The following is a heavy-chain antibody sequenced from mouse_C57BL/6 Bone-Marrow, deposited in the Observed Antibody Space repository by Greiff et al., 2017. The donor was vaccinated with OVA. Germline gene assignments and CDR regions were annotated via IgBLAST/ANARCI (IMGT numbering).Heavy chain of an antibody. CDR3: ARKLGRNYFDY. Sequence: VQLQQSGAELARPGASVKLSCKASGYTFTSYGISWVKQRTGPGLEWIGEIYPRSGNTYYNEKFKGKATLTADKSSSTAYMELRSLTSEDSAVYFCARKLGRNYFDYWGQGTTLTVSS. CDR1: GYTFTSYG. V-gene: IGHV1-81*01. CDR2: IYPRSGNT. D-gene: IGHD4-1*01. J-gene: IGHJ2*01.